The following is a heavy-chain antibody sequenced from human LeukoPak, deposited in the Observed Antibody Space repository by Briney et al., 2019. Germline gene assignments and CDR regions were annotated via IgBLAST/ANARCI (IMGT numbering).Heavy chain of an antibody. V-gene: IGHV1-24*01. CDR2: FDPEDGET. J-gene: IGHJ5*02. CDR3: ATDQNYYDSSGSAGFDP. CDR1: GYTLTELS. Sequence: ASVKVSCKVSGYTLTELSMHWVRQAPGKGLEWMGGFDPEDGETIYAQKFQGRVTMTEDTSTDTAYMELSSLRSEDTAVYYCATDQNYYDSSGSAGFDPWGQGTQVTVSS. D-gene: IGHD3-22*01.